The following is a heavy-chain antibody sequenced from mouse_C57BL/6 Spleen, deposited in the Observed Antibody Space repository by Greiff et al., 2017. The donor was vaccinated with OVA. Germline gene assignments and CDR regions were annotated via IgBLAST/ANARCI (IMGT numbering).Heavy chain of an antibody. V-gene: IGHV1-69*01. CDR3: ARYGGYGGGAWFAY. D-gene: IGHD2-2*01. Sequence: QVQLQQPGAELVMPGASVKLSCKASGYTFTSYWMHWVKQRPGQGLEWIGEIDPSDSYTNYTHKFKGQSTLTVDNSSSTAYLQLSSLTSEDSAVYYCARYGGYGGGAWFAYWGQGTLVTVSA. CDR2: IDPSDSYT. J-gene: IGHJ3*01. CDR1: GYTFTSYW.